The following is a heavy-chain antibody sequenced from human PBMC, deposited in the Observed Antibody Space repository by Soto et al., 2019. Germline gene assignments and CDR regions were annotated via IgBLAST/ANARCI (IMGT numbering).Heavy chain of an antibody. CDR2: IYYSGST. CDR3: ARADGNEYYYGMDV. Sequence: PSETLSLTCTVSGGSISSYYWGWIRQPPGKGLEWIGYIYYSGSTNYNPSLKSRVTISVDTSKNQFSLKLSSVTAADTAVYYCARADGNEYYYGMDVWGQGTTVTVS. D-gene: IGHD1-1*01. J-gene: IGHJ6*02. CDR1: GGSISSYY. V-gene: IGHV4-59*01.